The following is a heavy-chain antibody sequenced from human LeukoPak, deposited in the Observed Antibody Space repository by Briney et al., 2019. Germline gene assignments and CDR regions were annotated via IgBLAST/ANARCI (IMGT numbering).Heavy chain of an antibody. J-gene: IGHJ4*02. CDR2: IIPILGIA. CDR1: GGTFSSYA. V-gene: IGHV1-69*04. D-gene: IGHD2-8*02. CDR3: ARGCFVSSGTGFDY. Sequence: SVKVSCKASGGTFSSYAISWVRQAPGQGLEWMGRIIPILGIANYAQKFQGRVTITADKSTSTAYMELSSLRSEDTAVYYCARGCFVSSGTGFDYWGQGTLVTVSS.